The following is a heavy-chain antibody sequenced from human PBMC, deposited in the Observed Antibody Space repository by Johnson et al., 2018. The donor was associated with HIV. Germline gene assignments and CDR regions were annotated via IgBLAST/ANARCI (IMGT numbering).Heavy chain of an antibody. Sequence: VQLVESGGGLVQPGRSLRLSCVASGFTFSSYWMTWVRQAPGKGLEWVSSIDTTGDTYYPGSVRGRFTISRENAKNSLYLQINNLRAGDSAVYYCARQHYYDRSGQGGGLDIWGQGTMVTVSS. CDR3: ARQHYYDRSGQGGGLDI. V-gene: IGHV3-13*01. CDR2: IDTTGDT. J-gene: IGHJ3*02. CDR1: GFTFSSYW. D-gene: IGHD3-22*01.